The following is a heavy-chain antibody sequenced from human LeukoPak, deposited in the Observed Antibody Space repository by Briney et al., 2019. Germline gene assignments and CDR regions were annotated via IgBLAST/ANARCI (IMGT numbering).Heavy chain of an antibody. D-gene: IGHD6-13*01. Sequence: RPSETLSLTCAVYGGSFSGCYWSWIRQPPGKGLEWIGEINHSGSTNYNPSLNGRVTMSVDTSKNQFSLEVRSVTAADTAVYYCARDNDVGAYSSSWLFDYWGQGALVTVSS. V-gene: IGHV4-34*01. CDR2: INHSGST. CDR1: GGSFSGCY. J-gene: IGHJ4*02. CDR3: ARDNDVGAYSSSWLFDY.